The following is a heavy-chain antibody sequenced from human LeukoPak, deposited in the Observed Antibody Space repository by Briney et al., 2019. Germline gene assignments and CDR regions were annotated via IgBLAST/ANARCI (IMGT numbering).Heavy chain of an antibody. CDR1: GYTFTSYG. CDR3: ARYCSSTSCYTIDY. J-gene: IGHJ4*02. CDR2: ISAYNGNT. Sequence: ASVKVSCKASGYTFTSYGISWVRQAPGHGLEWMGWISAYNGNTNYAQKLQGRVTMTTDTSTSIAYMELRSLRSDDTAVYYCARYCSSTSCYTIDYWGQGTLVTVSS. D-gene: IGHD2-2*02. V-gene: IGHV1-18*01.